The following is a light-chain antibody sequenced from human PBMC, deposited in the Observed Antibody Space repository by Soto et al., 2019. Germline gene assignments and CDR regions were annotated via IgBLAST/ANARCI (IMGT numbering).Light chain of an antibody. CDR3: QVWDSNTHVV. CDR2: QDK. J-gene: IGLJ2*01. CDR1: KLGNKY. Sequence: SYELTQPPSVSVSPGQTASITCSGDKLGNKYVCWYQQQSGQSPVLVIYQDKKRPSGIPERFSGSNSGNTATLTISGTQAIDEGDYYCQVWDSNTHVVFGGGTKLTVL. V-gene: IGLV3-1*01.